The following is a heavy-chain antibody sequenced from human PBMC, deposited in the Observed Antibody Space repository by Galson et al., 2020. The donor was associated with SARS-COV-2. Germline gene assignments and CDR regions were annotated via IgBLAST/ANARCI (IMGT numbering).Heavy chain of an antibody. V-gene: IGHV3-23*01. CDR1: GFSFFNYA. Sequence: GESLKISCVTSGFSFFNYAMSWVRQAPGKGPEWVSAISSSSGNTYYADPVEGRFTISRDNSQNTVYLQMNSLRVEDTAIYYCAKDTKNQLLYSLGYWGQGTLVTVSS. CDR3: AKDTKNQLLYSLGY. J-gene: IGHJ4*02. CDR2: ISSSSGNT. D-gene: IGHD2-2*02.